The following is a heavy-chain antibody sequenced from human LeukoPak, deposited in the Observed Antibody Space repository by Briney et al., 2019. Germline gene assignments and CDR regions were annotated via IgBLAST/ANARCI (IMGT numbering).Heavy chain of an antibody. CDR1: GFTFSSYS. V-gene: IGHV3-21*01. CDR2: ISSSSSYI. J-gene: IGHJ3*02. D-gene: IGHD6-19*01. CDR3: ARDIWAGGIAVAGRGSFDI. Sequence: PGGSLRLSCAASGFTFSSYSMNWVRQAPGKGLEWVSSISSSSSYIYYADSVKGRFTISRDNAKNSLYLQMNSLGAEDTAVYYCARDIWAGGIAVAGRGSFDIWGQGTMVTVSS.